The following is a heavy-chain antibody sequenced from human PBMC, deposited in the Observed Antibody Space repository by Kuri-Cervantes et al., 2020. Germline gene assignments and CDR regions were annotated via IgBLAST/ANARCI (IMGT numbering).Heavy chain of an antibody. CDR3: ATIRGGSYPFDY. V-gene: IGHV4-4*07. Sequence: ESLKISCAASGFTFDDYAMHWIRQPAGRGLEWSGRIYTSGSTNYNPSLKSRVTISVDKSKNQFSLKLSSVTDADTAVYYCATIRGGSYPFDYWGQGTLVTVSS. D-gene: IGHD1-26*01. CDR1: GFTFDDYA. CDR2: IYTSGST. J-gene: IGHJ4*02.